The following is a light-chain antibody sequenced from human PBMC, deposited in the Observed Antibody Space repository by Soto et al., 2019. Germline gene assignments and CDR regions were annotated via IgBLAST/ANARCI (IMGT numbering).Light chain of an antibody. J-gene: IGKJ5*01. V-gene: IGKV3-11*01. CDR1: QSISRY. CDR3: QQRSSCPRT. CDR2: DTS. Sequence: EIVLTQSPATLSLSPGESATLSCRASQSISRYSAWYQQKAGQAPRLLIYDTSNRATGIPARFSGSGSGTDFTLTISSLEPEDFAVYYCQQRSSCPRTFGQGTRLEIK.